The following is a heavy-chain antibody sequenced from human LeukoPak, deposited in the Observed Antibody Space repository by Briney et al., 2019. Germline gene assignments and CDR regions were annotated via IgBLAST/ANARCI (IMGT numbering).Heavy chain of an antibody. D-gene: IGHD6-13*01. CDR1: GFTFSSYS. CDR2: ISSSSSTI. Sequence: GGSLRLSCAASGFTFSSYSMNWVRQAPGKGLEWVSYISSSSSTIYYADSVKGRFTISRDNAKNSLYLQMNSLRAEDTAVYYCAKVFAPIAAAAELDYWGQGTLVTVSS. V-gene: IGHV3-48*01. J-gene: IGHJ4*02. CDR3: AKVFAPIAAAAELDY.